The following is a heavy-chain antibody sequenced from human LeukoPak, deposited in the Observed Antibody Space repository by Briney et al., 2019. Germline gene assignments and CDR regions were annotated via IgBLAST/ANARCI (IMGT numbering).Heavy chain of an antibody. V-gene: IGHV3-53*01. CDR3: ARDLPYYHDY. CDR2: IYSGGST. J-gene: IGHJ4*02. CDR1: GFTVSSNY. Sequence: GGSLRLSCAASGFTVSSNYMSWVRQAPGKGLEWVSVIYSGGSTYYADSVRGRFTISRDNSKDTLYLQMNSLRAEDTAVYYCARDLPYYHDYWGQGTLVTVSS.